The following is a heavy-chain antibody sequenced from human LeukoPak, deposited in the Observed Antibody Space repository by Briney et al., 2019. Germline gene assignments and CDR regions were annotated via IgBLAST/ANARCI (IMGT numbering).Heavy chain of an antibody. V-gene: IGHV4-59*01. J-gene: IGHJ4*02. CDR2: IDDSGNT. D-gene: IGHD3-9*01. Sequence: PSETLSLTCTVSGGSISRYYWSWIRRPPGKGLEWIGYIDDSGNTNYNPSLKSQVTISVDKSKNQFSLKLSFVTAADTAMYYCARVRGKAYYDILTGTNSEAYYFDYWGQGTLVTVSS. CDR3: ARVRGKAYYDILTGTNSEAYYFDY. CDR1: GGSISRYY.